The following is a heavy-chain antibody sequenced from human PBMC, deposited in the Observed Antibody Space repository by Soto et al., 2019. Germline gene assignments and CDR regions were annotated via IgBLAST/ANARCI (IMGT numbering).Heavy chain of an antibody. J-gene: IGHJ4*02. CDR3: ARLVDY. V-gene: IGHV4-39*01. Sequence: SVTLSLTCTAAGGSISSSSYYWGWIRQPPGKGLEWIGSIYYSGSTYYNPSLKSRVTISVDTSKNQFSLKLSSVTAEDTAVYYCARLVDYWGQGTLVTVSS. CDR2: IYYSGST. CDR1: GGSISSSSYY. D-gene: IGHD2-15*01.